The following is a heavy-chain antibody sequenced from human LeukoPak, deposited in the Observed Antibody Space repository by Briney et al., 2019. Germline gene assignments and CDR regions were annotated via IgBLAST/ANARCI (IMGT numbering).Heavy chain of an antibody. D-gene: IGHD3-22*01. CDR1: GFTFSSYE. Sequence: GGSLRLSCAAPGFTFSSYEMNWVRQAPGKGLEWVSYISSSGSTIYYADSVKGRFTISRDNAKNSLYLQMNSLRAEDTAVYYCARAPRHYYDSSGYVDYWGQGTLVTVSS. V-gene: IGHV3-48*03. CDR3: ARAPRHYYDSSGYVDY. J-gene: IGHJ4*02. CDR2: ISSSGSTI.